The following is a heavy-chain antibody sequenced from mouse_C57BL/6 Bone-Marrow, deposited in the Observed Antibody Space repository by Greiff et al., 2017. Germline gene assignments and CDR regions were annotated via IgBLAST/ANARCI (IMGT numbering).Heavy chain of an antibody. J-gene: IGHJ3*01. V-gene: IGHV1-81*01. CDR1: GYTFTSYG. D-gene: IGHD2-4*01. CDR3: AREDPIYYDYDEAWFAY. CDR2: INPRSGNT. Sequence: VQLQQSGAELARPGASVKLSCKASGYTFTSYGISWVKQRTGQGLEWIGEINPRSGNTSYNEKFKGKATLTAAKSSSTAFMELRSLTSEDSAVYFCAREDPIYYDYDEAWFAYWGQGTLVTVSA.